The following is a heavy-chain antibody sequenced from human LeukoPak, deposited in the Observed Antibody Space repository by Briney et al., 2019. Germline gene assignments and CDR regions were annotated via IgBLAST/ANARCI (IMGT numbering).Heavy chain of an antibody. Sequence: SETMSLTSTVSGGSISSGDYYWSWIRQPPGKGLEWIGYIYYSGSTYYNPSLKSRVTISVDTSKNQFSLKLSSVTAADTAVYYCARAWVGELGGWFDPWGQGTLVTVSS. V-gene: IGHV4-30-4*01. D-gene: IGHD3-10*01. CDR1: GGSISSGDYY. CDR2: IYYSGST. CDR3: ARAWVGELGGWFDP. J-gene: IGHJ5*02.